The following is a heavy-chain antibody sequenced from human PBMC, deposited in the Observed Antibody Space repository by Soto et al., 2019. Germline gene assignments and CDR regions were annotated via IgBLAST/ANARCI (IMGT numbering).Heavy chain of an antibody. D-gene: IGHD1-7*01. J-gene: IGHJ4*02. V-gene: IGHV2-5*02. CDR3: ARLPYYWNYRGIAY. CDR1: GFSLSTSGVG. CDR2: IYWDDDK. Sequence: QITLKESGPTLVKPTQTLTLTCTFSGFSLSTSGVGVGWIRQPPGKALEWLALIYWDDDKRYSPSLKSRLTITKDTSKNQVVLTMTNMDPVDTATYYCARLPYYWNYRGIAYWGQGTLVTVSS.